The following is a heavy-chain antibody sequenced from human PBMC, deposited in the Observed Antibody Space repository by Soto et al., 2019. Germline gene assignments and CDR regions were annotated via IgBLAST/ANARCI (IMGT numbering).Heavy chain of an antibody. D-gene: IGHD3-3*01. CDR2: IYYSGST. J-gene: IGHJ5*02. Sequence: SETLSLTCTVSGGSISSGDYYWSWIRQPPGKGLEWIGCIYYSGSTYYNPSLKSRVSISIDTSKNQFSLKLSSVTAADTAIYYCARALITIYGVSQKNNWFDPWGQGTLVTVS. CDR1: GGSISSGDYY. CDR3: ARALITIYGVSQKNNWFDP. V-gene: IGHV4-30-4*01.